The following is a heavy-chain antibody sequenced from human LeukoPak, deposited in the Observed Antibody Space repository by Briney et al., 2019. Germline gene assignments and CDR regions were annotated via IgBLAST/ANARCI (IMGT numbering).Heavy chain of an antibody. CDR1: GDSVSSNSAA. D-gene: IGHD6-13*01. J-gene: IGHJ3*02. V-gene: IGHV6-1*01. CDR3: VRGNRPGYSSSWYFFGAFDI. Sequence: SQTLSLTCAISGDSVSSNSAAWNWIRQSPSRGLEWLGRTYYRSKWYNDYAVPVKGRITINPDTSKNQFSLQLNSVTPEDTAVYYCVRGNRPGYSSSWYFFGAFDIWGQGTMVTVSS. CDR2: TYYRSKWYN.